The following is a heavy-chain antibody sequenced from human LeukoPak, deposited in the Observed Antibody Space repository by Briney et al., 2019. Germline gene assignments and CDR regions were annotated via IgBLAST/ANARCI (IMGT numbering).Heavy chain of an antibody. CDR2: ISGSGGST. D-gene: IGHD3-10*01. CDR3: AIGSRGVINGWFDP. CDR1: GFTFSSYG. Sequence: GGSLRLSCAASGFTFSSYGMSWVRQAPGKGLEWVSAISGSGGSTYYADSVKGRFTISRDNSKNTLYLQMNSLRAEDTAVYYCAIGSRGVINGWFDPWGQGTLVTVSS. J-gene: IGHJ5*02. V-gene: IGHV3-23*01.